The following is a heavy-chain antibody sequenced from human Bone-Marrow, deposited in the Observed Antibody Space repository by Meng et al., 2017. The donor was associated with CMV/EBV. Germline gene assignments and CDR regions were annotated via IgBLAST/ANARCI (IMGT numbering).Heavy chain of an antibody. V-gene: IGHV3-74*01. J-gene: IGHJ3*02. Sequence: SCAASGFTFSSYAMSWVRQAPGKGLVWVSRINSDGSSTSYADSVKGRFTISRDTSKNTLYLQMSSLRADDTAVYYCAREGKWDQLSGAFDMWGQGTMVTVSS. D-gene: IGHD1-26*01. CDR2: INSDGSST. CDR1: GFTFSSYA. CDR3: AREGKWDQLSGAFDM.